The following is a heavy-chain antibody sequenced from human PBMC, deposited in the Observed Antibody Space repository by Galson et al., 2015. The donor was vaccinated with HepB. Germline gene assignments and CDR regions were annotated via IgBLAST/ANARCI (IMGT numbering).Heavy chain of an antibody. V-gene: IGHV3-15*01. CDR2: IKSKTDGGTT. J-gene: IGHJ4*02. Sequence: SLRLSCAASGFTFSNAWMSWVRQAPGKGLEWVGRIKSKTDGGTTDYAAPVKGRFTISRDDSKNTLYLQMNSLKTEDTAVYYCTTGDFVVVTAILSVAHDYWGQGTLVTVSS. D-gene: IGHD2-21*02. CDR3: TTGDFVVVTAILSVAHDY. CDR1: GFTFSNAW.